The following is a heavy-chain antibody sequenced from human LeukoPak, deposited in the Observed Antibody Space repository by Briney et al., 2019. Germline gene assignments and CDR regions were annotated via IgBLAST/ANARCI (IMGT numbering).Heavy chain of an antibody. J-gene: IGHJ3*02. V-gene: IGHV6-1*01. D-gene: IGHD3-22*01. Sequence: SQTLSLTCAISGDSVSSNSAAWNWIRQSPSRGLEWLGRTYYRSKWYNDYAVSVKGRITINPATSKNPFSLQLNSVTPEDTAVYYCARDAVEYYDSSGYAPLIEAFDIWGQGTMVTVSS. CDR3: ARDAVEYYDSSGYAPLIEAFDI. CDR2: TYYRSKWYN. CDR1: GDSVSSNSAA.